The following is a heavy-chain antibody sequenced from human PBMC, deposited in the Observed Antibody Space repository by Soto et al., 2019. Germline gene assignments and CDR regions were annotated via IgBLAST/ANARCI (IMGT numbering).Heavy chain of an antibody. J-gene: IGHJ5*02. CDR2: IIPDSGAT. Sequence: ASVKVSCKASGYTFTGYYIHWVRQAPGQGLEWMGWIIPDSGATNYTQKFQGRVTMTSETSTNTAFLELSRLRSDDTAVYFCARGDRISIFGVITCLDPWGQGTLVTVSS. CDR1: GYTFTGYY. V-gene: IGHV1-2*02. CDR3: ARGDRISIFGVITCLDP. D-gene: IGHD3-3*01.